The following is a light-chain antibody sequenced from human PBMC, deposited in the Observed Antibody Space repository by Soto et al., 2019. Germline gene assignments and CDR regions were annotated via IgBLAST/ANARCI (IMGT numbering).Light chain of an antibody. CDR3: QRYGNSPPFS. V-gene: IGKV3-20*01. CDR1: QSVSSGF. J-gene: IGKJ2*03. Sequence: EIVLTQSPGILSLSPGERATLSCRASQSVSSGFLAWYQQKPGQAPRLLMYDASIRATGIPDRFSGSGSGTDFTLTISRLEPEDFAVYYCQRYGNSPPFSFGQGTKLEIK. CDR2: DAS.